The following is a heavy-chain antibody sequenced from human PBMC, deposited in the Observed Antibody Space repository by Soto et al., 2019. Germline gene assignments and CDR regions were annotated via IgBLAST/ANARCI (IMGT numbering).Heavy chain of an antibody. J-gene: IGHJ4*02. Sequence: QVQLVESGGGVVRPGRSLRLSCAASGFTFKSNAMHWVRQAPGKGLEWVAVISYDGSNKHYTDSVKGRFTISRDNSKNTLYLQMNGLRPEDTAVYYCTSSSVSDIVVVAAASELDYWGQGTLVTVSS. CDR3: TSSSVSDIVVVAAASELDY. CDR1: GFTFKSNA. V-gene: IGHV3-30*04. CDR2: ISYDGSNK. D-gene: IGHD2-15*01.